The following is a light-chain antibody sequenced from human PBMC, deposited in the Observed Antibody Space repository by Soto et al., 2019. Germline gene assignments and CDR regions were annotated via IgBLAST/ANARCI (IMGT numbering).Light chain of an antibody. J-gene: IGLJ3*02. CDR2: DND. CDR1: TSNIGTNY. Sequence: QSVLTQPPSVSAAPGQRVTISCSVGTSNIGTNYVSWYQQDPRTAPKLIIYDNDEPPSGSPDRFTGAQSGREATLRITGLQTGDEAYYYCATWDSSLSAWVFGGGTKLTVL. V-gene: IGLV1-51*01. CDR3: ATWDSSLSAWV.